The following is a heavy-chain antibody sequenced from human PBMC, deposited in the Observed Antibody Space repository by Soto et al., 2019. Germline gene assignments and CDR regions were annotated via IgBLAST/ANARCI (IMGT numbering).Heavy chain of an antibody. CDR1: GFTFSSYG. CDR3: ATDFSGWYGSSEYGF. D-gene: IGHD6-19*01. V-gene: IGHV3-30*03. Sequence: HPGGSLRLSCAASGFTFSSYGMHWVRQAPGKGLEWVALISYDGSNKYYVDSVKGRFTISRDNSKNTLYLQMNSLRAEDTAVYYSATDFSGWYGSSEYGFWGEGNVVTVSS. J-gene: IGHJ4*02. CDR2: ISYDGSNK.